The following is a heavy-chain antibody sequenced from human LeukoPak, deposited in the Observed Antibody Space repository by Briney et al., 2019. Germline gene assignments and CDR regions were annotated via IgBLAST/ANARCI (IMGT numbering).Heavy chain of an antibody. CDR2: INGDGTTT. CDR3: GRWNYGMDV. J-gene: IGHJ6*02. Sequence: GGSLRLSCAVTGFTFSTFWMHWVRQVPGKGLVWVSYINGDGTTTTYADSVKGRFTISRDNAKNAVYLQMNSLRGEDSAVYYCGRWNYGMDVWGQGTTVTVSS. CDR1: GFTFSTFW. V-gene: IGHV3-74*03.